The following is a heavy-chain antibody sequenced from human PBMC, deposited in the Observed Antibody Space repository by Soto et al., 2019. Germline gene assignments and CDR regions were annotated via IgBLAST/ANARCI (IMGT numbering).Heavy chain of an antibody. CDR3: ARSRVDYFDY. Sequence: QVQLQESGPGLVKPSETLSLTCTVSGGSISSYYWSWIRQPPGKGLDWIGYIYYSGSTNYNPYLKSRVTISVDTAKTQFSLKVSAVTAADTAVYYCARSRVDYFDYWGQGTLVTVSS. J-gene: IGHJ4*02. CDR1: GGSISSYY. D-gene: IGHD2-15*01. CDR2: IYYSGST. V-gene: IGHV4-59*01.